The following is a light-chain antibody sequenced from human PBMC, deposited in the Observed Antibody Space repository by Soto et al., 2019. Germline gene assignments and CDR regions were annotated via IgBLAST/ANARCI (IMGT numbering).Light chain of an antibody. CDR1: ESIRSW. CDR3: QQYNSFPIT. V-gene: IGKV1-5*03. CDR2: KAS. J-gene: IGKJ5*01. Sequence: DIQMTQSPSTLSASVGDRVTITCRASESIRSWLAWYQQKPGKAPKLLIYKASSLESGVPSRFSGSGSGTEFTLTISSLQPDDFATYYCQQYNSFPITFGQGTRLETK.